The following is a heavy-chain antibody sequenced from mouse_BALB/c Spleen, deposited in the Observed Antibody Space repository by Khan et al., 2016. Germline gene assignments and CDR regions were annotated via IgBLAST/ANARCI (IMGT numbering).Heavy chain of an antibody. D-gene: IGHD2-4*01. CDR1: GYTFTYYW. V-gene: IGHV1-87*01. Sequence: QVQLQQPGAELARPGASVKLSCKASGYTFTYYWMQWIKQRPGQGLEWIGAIYPGDGDTRYPQIFKGTATLTVYKSSCTAYMQLNSLASEDSAVYYGVRGNSYYDYVYWGRGTPLTVSA. J-gene: IGHJ2*01. CDR2: IYPGDGDT. CDR3: VRGNSYYDYVY.